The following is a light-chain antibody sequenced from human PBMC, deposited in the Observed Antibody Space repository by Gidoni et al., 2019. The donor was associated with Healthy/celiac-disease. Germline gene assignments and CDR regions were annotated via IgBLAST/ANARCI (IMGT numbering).Light chain of an antibody. Sequence: SYLVTQPPSVSVAPGQTARITCGGDNIGSESVHWYQQKPGQAPVLVVYYASNRPSGIPERFSGSNSGHTATLTISRVEAGDEADYFCQVWHSSSDQYVFGTGTEVTVL. CDR3: QVWHSSSDQYV. V-gene: IGLV3-21*02. J-gene: IGLJ1*01. CDR1: NIGSES. CDR2: YAS.